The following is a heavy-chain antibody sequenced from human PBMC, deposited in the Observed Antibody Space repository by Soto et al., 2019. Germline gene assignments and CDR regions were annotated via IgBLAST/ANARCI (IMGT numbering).Heavy chain of an antibody. D-gene: IGHD3-10*01. V-gene: IGHV1-69*06. CDR3: ARELFQYYYGSGSSYYYYGMDV. Sequence: SVKVSCKASGGTFSSYAISWVRQAPGQGLEWMGGIIPIFGTANYAQKFQGRVTITADKSTSTAYMELSSLRSEDTAVYYCARELFQYYYGSGSSYYYYGMDVWGQGTTVTVSS. CDR2: IIPIFGTA. J-gene: IGHJ6*02. CDR1: GGTFSSYA.